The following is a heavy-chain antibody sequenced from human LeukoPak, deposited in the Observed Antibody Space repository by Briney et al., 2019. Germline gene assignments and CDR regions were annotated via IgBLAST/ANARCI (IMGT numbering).Heavy chain of an antibody. J-gene: IGHJ4*02. Sequence: SDTLSLPCTLSGGSISSGGYYWSWIRQHPAKGLEWIGYVYYSGSTYCNPSLKSRVTISVDPSENQFSLKLSSVTAADTAMYYCARDSHGYSSSSHLGYWGQGTLVTVSS. CDR1: GGSISSGGYY. D-gene: IGHD6-6*01. CDR3: ARDSHGYSSSSHLGY. V-gene: IGHV4-31*03. CDR2: VYYSGST.